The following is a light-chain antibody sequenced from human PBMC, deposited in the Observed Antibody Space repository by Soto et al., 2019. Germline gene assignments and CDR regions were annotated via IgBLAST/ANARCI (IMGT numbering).Light chain of an antibody. CDR2: DAS. J-gene: IGKJ1*01. Sequence: EIGLKQSPATLSLYPGERATLSCRASQSVSSYLAWYQQKPGQAPRLLIYDASSRATGIPDRFSGSGSGTEFTLTIRSLQSEDFAVYYCQQYNNWPRTFGQRTKVDIK. CDR3: QQYNNWPRT. CDR1: QSVSSY. V-gene: IGKV3D-15*01.